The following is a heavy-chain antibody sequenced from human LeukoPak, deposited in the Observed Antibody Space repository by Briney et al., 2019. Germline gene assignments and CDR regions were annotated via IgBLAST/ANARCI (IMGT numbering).Heavy chain of an antibody. Sequence: GGSLRLSCAASGFTFSSYTMNWVRQAPGKGLEWVSSISSSSSYIFYADSVKGRFTISRDNSKNTLYLQMNSLRAEDTAVYYCARDSWYSSGWLPKSEVYFDYWGQGTLVTVSS. CDR1: GFTFSSYT. CDR3: ARDSWYSSGWLPKSEVYFDY. D-gene: IGHD6-19*01. V-gene: IGHV3-21*01. CDR2: ISSSSSYI. J-gene: IGHJ4*02.